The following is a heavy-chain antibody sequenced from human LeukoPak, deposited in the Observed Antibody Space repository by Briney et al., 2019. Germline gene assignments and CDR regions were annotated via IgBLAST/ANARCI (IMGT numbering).Heavy chain of an antibody. D-gene: IGHD5-24*01. CDR1: GGSIRSYY. Sequence: SETLSLTCTVSGGSIRSYYWSWIRQPPGKGLEWIGRIYTSGSTNYNPSLKSRVTISVDTSKNQFSLKLSSVTAADTAMYYCARGRVEMATIDFDYWGQGTLVTVSS. J-gene: IGHJ4*02. CDR2: IYTSGST. V-gene: IGHV4-4*08. CDR3: ARGRVEMATIDFDY.